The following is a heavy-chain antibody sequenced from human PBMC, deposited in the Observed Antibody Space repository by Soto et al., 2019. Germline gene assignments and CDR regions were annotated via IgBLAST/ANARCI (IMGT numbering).Heavy chain of an antibody. CDR2: IYYSGST. CDR3: ARRWGTYFDY. CDR1: GGSISSGGYY. J-gene: IGHJ4*02. D-gene: IGHD7-27*01. Sequence: SETLSLTYTVSGGSISSGGYYWSWIRQHPGKGLEWIGYIYYSGSTYYNPSLKSRVTISVDTSKNQFSLKLSSVTAADTAVYYCARRWGTYFDYWGQGTLVTVSS. V-gene: IGHV4-61*08.